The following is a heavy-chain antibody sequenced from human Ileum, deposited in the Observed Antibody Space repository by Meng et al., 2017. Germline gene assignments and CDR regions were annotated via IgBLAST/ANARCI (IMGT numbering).Heavy chain of an antibody. J-gene: IGHJ4*02. CDR2: TYYRSKWYS. V-gene: IGHV6-1*01. Sequence: QVKLQQPGPGLVKPSQTLSLTCAVSGGSVSRNIAAWNWIRQSPLRGLEWLGRTYYRSKWYSEYAVSVKSRISITPDTSKNQFSLQMNSVTPEDTAVYYCASGSGSLDYWGPGTLVTVSS. CDR1: GGSVSRNIAA. D-gene: IGHD3-3*01. CDR3: ASGSGSLDY.